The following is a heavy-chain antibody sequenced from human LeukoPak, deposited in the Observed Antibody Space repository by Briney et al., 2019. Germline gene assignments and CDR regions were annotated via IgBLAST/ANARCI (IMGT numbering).Heavy chain of an antibody. CDR2: IYPGDSDT. CDR3: ARRVIAVAGSGGNWFDP. D-gene: IGHD6-13*01. J-gene: IGHJ5*02. V-gene: IGHV5-51*01. Sequence: GESLKISCKGSGYSFTSYWIGWVRQMPGKGLEWMGIIYPGDSDTRYSPSFQGQVTISADKSISTAYLQWSSLKASDTAMYYCARRVIAVAGSGGNWFDPWGQGTLVTVSS. CDR1: GYSFTSYW.